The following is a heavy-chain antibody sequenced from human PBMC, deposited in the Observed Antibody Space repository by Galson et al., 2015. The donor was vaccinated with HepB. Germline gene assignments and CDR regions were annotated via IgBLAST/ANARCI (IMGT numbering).Heavy chain of an antibody. D-gene: IGHD1-14*01. CDR1: GFTFSTYW. V-gene: IGHV3-7*01. J-gene: IGHJ6*02. CDR3: ARHTTMDV. Sequence: SLRLSCAASGFTFSTYWMTWVRQAPGKGLEWVANIKEDGSEKYYVDSVKGRCTISRDNAKNSLYLQMNSLRAEDTAVYYCARHTTMDVWGQGTTVTVSS. CDR2: IKEDGSEK.